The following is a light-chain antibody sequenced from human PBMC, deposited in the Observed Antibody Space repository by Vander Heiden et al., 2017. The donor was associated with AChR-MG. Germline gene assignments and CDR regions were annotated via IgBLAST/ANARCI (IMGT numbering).Light chain of an antibody. CDR3: FSYTSRITNV. CDR1: DDDVGGYKY. Sequence: QSALTQPASVSGSPGQSVTITCTGTDDDVGGYKYVSWYQQHPGRAPKLLLYDVSSRPSGVSNRFSGSKSGKTASLTISGLQAEDEADYYCFSYTSRITNVFGTGTKVTVL. V-gene: IGLV2-14*03. J-gene: IGLJ1*01. CDR2: DVS.